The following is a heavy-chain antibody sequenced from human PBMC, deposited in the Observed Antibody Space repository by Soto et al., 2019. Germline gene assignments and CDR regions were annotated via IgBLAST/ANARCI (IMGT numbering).Heavy chain of an antibody. V-gene: IGHV1-69*13. CDR2: IIPIFGTA. J-gene: IGHJ6*02. D-gene: IGHD2-2*01. Sequence: SVKVSCKASGGTFSSYAISWVRQAPGQGLEWMGGIIPIFGTADYAQKFQGRVTITADESTSTAYMELSSLRSEDTAVYYCASHSSLRGYCISTSCYGYYYGMDVWG. CDR1: GGTFSSYA. CDR3: ASHSSLRGYCISTSCYGYYYGMDV.